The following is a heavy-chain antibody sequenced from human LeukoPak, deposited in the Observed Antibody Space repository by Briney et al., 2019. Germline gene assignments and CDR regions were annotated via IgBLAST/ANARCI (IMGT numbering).Heavy chain of an antibody. CDR2: ISGSGRTI. D-gene: IGHD6-19*01. V-gene: IGHV3-48*03. CDR1: GFTFSSYE. CDR3: ARLVASGLDY. Sequence: GGSLRLSCAASGFTFSSYEMNWVRQAPGKGLEWVSYISGSGRTIYYANSVKGRFTISRDNAKNSLYLQMNSLRADDTAVYYCARLVASGLDYWGQGTLVTVSS. J-gene: IGHJ4*02.